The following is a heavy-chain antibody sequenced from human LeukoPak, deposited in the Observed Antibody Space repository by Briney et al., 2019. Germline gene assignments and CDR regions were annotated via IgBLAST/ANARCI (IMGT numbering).Heavy chain of an antibody. J-gene: IGHJ4*02. CDR2: IYPGDSET. Sequence: GESLKISCKGSGYTFIRFWIGWVRQMPGKGLEWLGIIYPGDSETRYSPSFQGQVTISVDKSISTAYLQWSSLKASDTAVYYCATGGIYSSNFDYWGQGTLVTVSS. D-gene: IGHD5-18*01. CDR1: GYTFIRFW. CDR3: ATGGIYSSNFDY. V-gene: IGHV5-51*01.